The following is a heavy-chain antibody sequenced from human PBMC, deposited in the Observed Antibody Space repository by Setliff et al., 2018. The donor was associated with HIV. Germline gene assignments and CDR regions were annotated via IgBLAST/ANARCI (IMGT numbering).Heavy chain of an antibody. Sequence: SETLSLTCTVSGGSINSGGYYWNWIRQHPGKGLEWIGYIYSSGTKYYNPSLKSRLAISLDTSKNQFSLNLKSVTAADAAVYYCARGFCSGGFCHPNFYHYMDVWGKGTTVTVSS. CDR1: GGSINSGGYY. D-gene: IGHD2-15*01. J-gene: IGHJ6*03. V-gene: IGHV4-31*03. CDR2: IYSSGTK. CDR3: ARGFCSGGFCHPNFYHYMDV.